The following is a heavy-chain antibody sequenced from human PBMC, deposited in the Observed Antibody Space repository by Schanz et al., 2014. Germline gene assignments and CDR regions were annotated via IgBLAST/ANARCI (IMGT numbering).Heavy chain of an antibody. J-gene: IGHJ4*02. Sequence: QVQLVQSGTEVKKPGASMKISCKAFGYYFGGFGISWVRQAPGQGFEWMGWIGAFQGNTKYAQKFQDRVTLTSDPSASTAYRERRSLRPDDTAVYYCLRANPTQHVVLPDALRYWGQGTLVSVSS. D-gene: IGHD2-2*01. CDR1: GYYFGGFG. CDR3: LRANPTQHVVLPDALRY. V-gene: IGHV1-18*01. CDR2: IGAFQGNT.